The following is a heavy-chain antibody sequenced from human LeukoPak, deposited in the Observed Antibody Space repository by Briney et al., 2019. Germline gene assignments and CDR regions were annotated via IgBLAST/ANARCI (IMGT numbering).Heavy chain of an antibody. D-gene: IGHD4-17*01. CDR2: MNPNSGNT. CDR3: AREGDYGAFDI. J-gene: IGHJ3*02. Sequence: ASVKVSCKASGHTFTSYDINWVRQATGQGLEWMGWMNPNSGNTGYAQKFQGRVTTTRNTSISTAYMELNSLRSEDTAVYYCAREGDYGAFDIWGQGTMVTVSS. V-gene: IGHV1-8*03. CDR1: GHTFTSYD.